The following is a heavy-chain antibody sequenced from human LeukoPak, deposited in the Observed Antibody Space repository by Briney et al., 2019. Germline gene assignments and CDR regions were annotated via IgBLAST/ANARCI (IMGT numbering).Heavy chain of an antibody. D-gene: IGHD1-26*01. CDR3: ARDRGPGVGATGYYFHY. V-gene: IGHV4-38-2*02. CDR2: IYHSGST. J-gene: IGHJ4*02. Sequence: PSETLSLTCTVSGYSISSGYYWGWIRPPPGKGLEWIGSIYHSGSTYYNPSLKTRVTISVDTSKNQFSLKLSSVTAADTAVYYCARDRGPGVGATGYYFHYWGQGTLVTVSS. CDR1: GYSISSGYY.